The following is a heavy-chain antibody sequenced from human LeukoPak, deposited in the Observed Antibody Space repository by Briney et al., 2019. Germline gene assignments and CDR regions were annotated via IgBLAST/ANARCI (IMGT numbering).Heavy chain of an antibody. D-gene: IGHD1-26*01. CDR1: GFTFSDYT. V-gene: IGHV3-48*01. CDR2: IDISSSST. CDR3: ARVERASGAFDI. J-gene: IGHJ3*02. Sequence: GGSLRLSCAASGFTFSDYTMNWVRQAPGKGLEWISYIDISSSSTYYADSVKGRFTISRDNVKNSLYLQMNSLRAEDTAVYYCARVERASGAFDIWGQGTMVTVSS.